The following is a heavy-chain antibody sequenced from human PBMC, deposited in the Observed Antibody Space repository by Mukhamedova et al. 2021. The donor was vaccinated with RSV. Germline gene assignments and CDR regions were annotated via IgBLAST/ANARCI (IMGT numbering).Heavy chain of an antibody. D-gene: IGHD3-16*01. Sequence: GLEWVSAISGSGGSTYYADSVKGRFTISRDNSKNTLYLQMNSLRADDTAVYYCAKGDDYVWGSYSVWGQGTLVTVSS. CDR2: ISGSGGST. V-gene: IGHV3-23*01. CDR3: AKGDDYVWGSYSV. J-gene: IGHJ4*02.